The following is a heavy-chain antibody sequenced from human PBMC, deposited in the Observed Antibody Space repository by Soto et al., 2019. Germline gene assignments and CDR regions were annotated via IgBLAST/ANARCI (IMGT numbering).Heavy chain of an antibody. Sequence: GGSLRLSCAASGFTFSSYAMHWVRQAPGKGLEWVAVISYDGSNKYYADSVKGRFTISRDNSKNTPYLQMNSLRAEDTAVYYCARELDGMDVWGQGTTVTVSS. V-gene: IGHV3-30-3*01. CDR3: ARELDGMDV. J-gene: IGHJ6*02. CDR2: ISYDGSNK. CDR1: GFTFSSYA.